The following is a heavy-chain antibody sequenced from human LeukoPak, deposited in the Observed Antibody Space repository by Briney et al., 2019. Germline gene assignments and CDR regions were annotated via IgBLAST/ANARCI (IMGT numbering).Heavy chain of an antibody. CDR1: GFTFSSYT. CDR2: ITTGDGNT. Sequence: TGGSLRLSCTASGFTFSSYTMTWVRKAPGKGLKWVSTITTGDGNTYYADSVKGQFTVSRDDSKNTLYLQMNSLRAEDTAVYYCAKDGGLWVSAHWGDSWGRGTLVTVSS. D-gene: IGHD7-27*01. V-gene: IGHV3-23*01. J-gene: IGHJ4*02. CDR3: AKDGGLWVSAHWGDS.